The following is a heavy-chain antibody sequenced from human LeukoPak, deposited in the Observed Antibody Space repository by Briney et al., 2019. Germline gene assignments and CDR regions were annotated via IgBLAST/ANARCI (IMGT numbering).Heavy chain of an antibody. CDR3: ASAGHGYCSSTSCFYFDY. V-gene: IGHV3-11*06. J-gene: IGHJ4*02. CDR1: GFTFSDYY. D-gene: IGHD2-2*01. Sequence: GGSLRLSCAASGFTFSDYYMSWIRQAPGKGLEWVSYISSSSSYTNYADSVKGRFTISRDNAKNSLYLQMNSLRAEDTAVYHCASAGHGYCSSTSCFYFDYWGQGTLVTVSS. CDR2: ISSSSSYT.